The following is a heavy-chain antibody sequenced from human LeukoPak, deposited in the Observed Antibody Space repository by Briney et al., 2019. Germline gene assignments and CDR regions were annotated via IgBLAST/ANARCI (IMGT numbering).Heavy chain of an antibody. V-gene: IGHV4-39*07. J-gene: IGHJ4*02. CDR2: VYYSGST. CDR1: GGSISSTNYY. Sequence: PSETLSLTCTVSGGSISSTNYYWGWIRQPPGKGLEWIANVYYSGSTNYNPSLKSRVTISVDTSKHQFSLKLNSVTAADTAVYYCAREGFYGTCFDYWGQGTLVTVSS. CDR3: AREGFYGTCFDY. D-gene: IGHD2/OR15-2a*01.